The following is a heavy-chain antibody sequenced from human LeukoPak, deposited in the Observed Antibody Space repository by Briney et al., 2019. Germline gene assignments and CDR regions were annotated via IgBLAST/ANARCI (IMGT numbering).Heavy chain of an antibody. CDR3: ARGLFKIAARYNWFDP. CDR2: FDPEDGET. V-gene: IGHV1-24*01. J-gene: IGHJ5*02. CDR1: GYTLTELS. Sequence: GASVKVSCKVSGYTLTELSMHWVRQAPGKGLEWMGGFDPEDGETIYAQKFQGRVTMTEDTSTDTAYMELSSLRSEDTAVYYCARGLFKIAARYNWFDPWGQGTLVTVSS. D-gene: IGHD6-6*01.